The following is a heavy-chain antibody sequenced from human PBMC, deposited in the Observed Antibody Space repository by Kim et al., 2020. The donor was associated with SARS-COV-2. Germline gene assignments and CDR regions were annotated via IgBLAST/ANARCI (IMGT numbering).Heavy chain of an antibody. V-gene: IGHV1-18*04. D-gene: IGHD2-2*03. J-gene: IGHJ5*02. CDR3: ARDLGCCTTTGCIRNWFDP. Sequence: ASVKVSCKASGYTFTSDGISWVRQAPGQGLEWMGWTSANNEKTNYAQKFQARVTMTTDTSTSTAYMELRSLTSDDTAVYYCARDLGCCTTTGCIRNWFDPWGRGTRVTLS. CDR1: GYTFTSDG. CDR2: TSANNEKT.